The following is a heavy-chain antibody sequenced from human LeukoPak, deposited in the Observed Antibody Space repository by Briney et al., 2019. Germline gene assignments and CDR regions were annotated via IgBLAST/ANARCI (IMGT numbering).Heavy chain of an antibody. D-gene: IGHD3-22*01. J-gene: IGHJ5*02. CDR1: GYTFTNYD. CDR2: MNPNSGNT. V-gene: IGHV1-8*01. Sequence: GASVKVSCKASGYTFTNYDINWVRQATGQGLEWMGWMNPNSGNTGYAQKFQGRVTFTRNTSISTAYMELSSLRSEDTAVYYCAKTSGYYLDNWLDPWGQGTLVTVSS. CDR3: AKTSGYYLDNWLDP.